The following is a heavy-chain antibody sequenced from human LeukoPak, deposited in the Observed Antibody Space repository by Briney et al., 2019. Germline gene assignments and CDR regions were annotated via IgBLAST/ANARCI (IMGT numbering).Heavy chain of an antibody. J-gene: IGHJ2*01. CDR2: IKQDGSEK. CDR3: ARLIAAAGKRYFDL. Sequence: PGGSLRLSCAASGFTFSSYWMSWVRQAPGKGLEWVANIKQDGSEKYYVDSVKGRFTISRDNAKNSPYLQMNSLRAEDTAVYYCARLIAAAGKRYFDLWGRGTLVTVSS. V-gene: IGHV3-7*01. D-gene: IGHD6-13*01. CDR1: GFTFSSYW.